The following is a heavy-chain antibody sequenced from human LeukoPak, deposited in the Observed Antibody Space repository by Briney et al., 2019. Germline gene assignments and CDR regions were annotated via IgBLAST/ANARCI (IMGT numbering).Heavy chain of an antibody. J-gene: IGHJ4*02. CDR3: ARRNSSGWYLFDY. CDR2: IYYSGST. V-gene: IGHV4-59*08. Sequence: KPSETLSLTCTVSGGSISSYYWRWIRQPPGKGLEWIGYIYYSGSTNYNPSLKSRVTISVDTSKNQFSLKLSSVTAADTAVYYCARRNSSGWYLFDYWGQGTLVTVSS. CDR1: GGSISSYY. D-gene: IGHD6-19*01.